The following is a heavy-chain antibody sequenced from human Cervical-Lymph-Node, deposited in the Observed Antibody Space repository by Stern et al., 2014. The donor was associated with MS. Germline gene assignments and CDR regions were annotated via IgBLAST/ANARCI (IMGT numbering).Heavy chain of an antibody. CDR3: AKDLVYDYVWAPYSFDF. Sequence: VQLLESGGGLVQPGGSLRLSCAASGFSFNDYAMSWVRQAPGKGLECVSAISGTGGSTYYAASVRGRSTISRDNSKDTLYLQMNSLRAEDSAVYYCAKDLVYDYVWAPYSFDFWGQGTLVTVSS. CDR2: ISGTGGST. V-gene: IGHV3-23*01. J-gene: IGHJ4*02. CDR1: GFSFNDYA. D-gene: IGHD3-16*01.